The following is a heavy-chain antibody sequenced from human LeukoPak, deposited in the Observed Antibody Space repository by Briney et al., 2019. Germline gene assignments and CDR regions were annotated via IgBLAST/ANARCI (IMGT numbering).Heavy chain of an antibody. Sequence: LSLTCAVYGGSFSDYYMSWIRQAPGKGLEWVSYISGTSTYTNYADSLKGRFAISRDNAQNSLFLHMNSLRAEDTAVYYCARVCGGDCYTPFDFWGQGTLVTVSS. D-gene: IGHD2-21*02. CDR1: GGSFSDYY. J-gene: IGHJ4*02. CDR3: ARVCGGDCYTPFDF. CDR2: ISGTSTYT. V-gene: IGHV3-11*06.